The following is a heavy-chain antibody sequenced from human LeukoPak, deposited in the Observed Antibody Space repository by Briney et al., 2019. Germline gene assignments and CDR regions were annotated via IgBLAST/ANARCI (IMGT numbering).Heavy chain of an antibody. CDR3: AKDWPVSGDHYSPFDY. D-gene: IGHD4-11*01. CDR1: GFTFSSHA. CDR2: ISRSGGNT. V-gene: IGHV3-23*01. J-gene: IGHJ4*02. Sequence: GGSLRLSCPASGFTFSSHAMSWVRQAPGKGLEWVAAISRSGGNTYYGDSVRGRFTISRDSSTNTLHLQTDSLRADDTAVYYCAKDWPVSGDHYSPFDYWGQETLVTVSS.